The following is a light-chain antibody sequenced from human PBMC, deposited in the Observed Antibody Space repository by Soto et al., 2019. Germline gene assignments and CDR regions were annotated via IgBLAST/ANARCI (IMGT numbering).Light chain of an antibody. CDR3: QAWDSRPWV. CDR2: QDS. J-gene: IGLJ3*02. Sequence: SYELTQPPSVSVSPGQTASITCSGDKLGDKYACWYQQKPGQSPVLVIYQDSKRPSGIPERFSGSNSGNTATLTISGTQAMDEADYYFQAWDSRPWVFGGGTKLTVL. CDR1: KLGDKY. V-gene: IGLV3-1*01.